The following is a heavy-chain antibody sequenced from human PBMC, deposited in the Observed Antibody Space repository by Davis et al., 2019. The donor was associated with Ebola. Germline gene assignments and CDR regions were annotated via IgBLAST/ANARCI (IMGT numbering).Heavy chain of an antibody. V-gene: IGHV2-70*11. J-gene: IGHJ6*02. CDR2: IDWNDDK. CDR1: GFTVSSNY. CDR3: ARTRGYSGFFGDYYSYGMDV. D-gene: IGHD5-12*01. Sequence: LRLSCAASGFTVSSNYMSWIRQPPGKALEWLARIDWNDDKYYATSLKTRLTISKDTSKNQVVLTMTNMDPVDIATYYCARTRGYSGFFGDYYSYGMDVWGQGTTVTVSS.